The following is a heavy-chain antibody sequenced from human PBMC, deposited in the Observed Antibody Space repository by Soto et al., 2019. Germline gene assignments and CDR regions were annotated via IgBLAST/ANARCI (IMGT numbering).Heavy chain of an antibody. Sequence: GGSLRLSCAVSGFTFSSYAMSWVRQAPGKGLEWVSAISGSGATIYYADSVKGRFAISRDNSKNTLYLQMNSLRGEDTAVYYCAKNVLGDSGSKYPPAVDWGQGTLVTVSS. CDR2: ISGSGATI. J-gene: IGHJ4*02. D-gene: IGHD1-26*01. CDR1: GFTFSSYA. CDR3: AKNVLGDSGSKYPPAVD. V-gene: IGHV3-23*01.